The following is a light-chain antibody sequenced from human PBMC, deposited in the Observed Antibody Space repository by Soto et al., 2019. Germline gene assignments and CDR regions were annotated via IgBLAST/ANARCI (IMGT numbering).Light chain of an antibody. CDR2: RAS. CDR1: QSVSSSY. V-gene: IGKV3-20*01. CDR3: QQYGSSPLT. Sequence: EIVLTQSPGTLSLSPWERATLSCRASQSVSSSYLAWYQQKPGQAPKVLIYRASSRATGIPDRFSGSGSGTDFTLTISRLEPQDFAVYYCQQYGSSPLTFGGGTKVEIK. J-gene: IGKJ4*01.